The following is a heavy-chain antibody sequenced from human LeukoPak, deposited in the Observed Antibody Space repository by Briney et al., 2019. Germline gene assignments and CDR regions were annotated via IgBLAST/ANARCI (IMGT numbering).Heavy chain of an antibody. Sequence: GGSLRLSCAASGFTFSSYAMHWVRQAPGKGLEWVAVISYDGSNKYYADSVKGRFTISRDNSKNTLYLQMNSLRAEDTAVYYCARVHYYDSSGYYGNYFDYWGQGTLVTVSS. CDR1: GFTFSSYA. CDR3: ARVHYYDSSGYYGNYFDY. V-gene: IGHV3-30*04. CDR2: ISYDGSNK. J-gene: IGHJ4*02. D-gene: IGHD3-22*01.